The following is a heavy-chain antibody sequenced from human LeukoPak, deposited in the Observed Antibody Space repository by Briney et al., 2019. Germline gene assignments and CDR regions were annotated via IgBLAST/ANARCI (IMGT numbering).Heavy chain of an antibody. CDR3: GGRGF. D-gene: IGHD3-10*01. Sequence: SETLSLTCTVSGGSISSNCWSWIRQPPGKGLEWIGCIYASGTTNYNPSLKGRLTISVDTSNNQFSLTVRSVTAADTAVYYCGGRGFWGQGTLVTVSS. V-gene: IGHV4-4*09. CDR1: GGSISSNC. J-gene: IGHJ4*02. CDR2: IYASGTT.